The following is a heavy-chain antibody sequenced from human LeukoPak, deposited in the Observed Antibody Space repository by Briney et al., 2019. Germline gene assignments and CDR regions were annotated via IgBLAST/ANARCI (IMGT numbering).Heavy chain of an antibody. D-gene: IGHD2-15*01. CDR3: ARQGNIVVVVAAYYFDY. V-gene: IGHV4-39*01. J-gene: IGHJ4*02. CDR2: IYYSGST. CDR1: GGSFSGYY. Sequence: SETLSLTCAVYGGSFSGYYWGWIRQPPGKGLEWIGSIYYSGSTYYNPSLKSRVTISVDTSKNQFSLKLSSVTAADTAVYYCARQGNIVVVVAAYYFDYWGQGTLVTVSS.